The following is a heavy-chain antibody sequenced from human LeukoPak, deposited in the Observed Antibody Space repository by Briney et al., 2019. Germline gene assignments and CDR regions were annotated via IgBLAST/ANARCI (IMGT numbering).Heavy chain of an antibody. J-gene: IGHJ4*02. CDR2: ISSSSSTI. Sequence: SGGSLRLSCAASGFTFSSYSMNWVRQAPGKGLEWVSYISSSSSTIYYADSVKGRFTISRDNAKNSLYLQMNSLRAEDTAVYYCARDSGRGSSSAAPGYWGQGTLVTVSS. D-gene: IGHD6-6*01. CDR1: GFTFSSYS. CDR3: ARDSGRGSSSAAPGY. V-gene: IGHV3-48*04.